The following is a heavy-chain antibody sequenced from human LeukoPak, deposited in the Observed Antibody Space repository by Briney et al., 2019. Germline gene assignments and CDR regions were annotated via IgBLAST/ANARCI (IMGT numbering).Heavy chain of an antibody. Sequence: ASVKVSCKVSGYTLTEMSIHWVRQAPGGALEWMGGFDPADGETVYAPKFQGRVTMTEVTSADTAYMELCSLRSEDTAVYYCTTCLNGAGQPVAIYYYGMDVWGQGTTVTVSS. D-gene: IGHD2-2*01. CDR2: FDPADGET. J-gene: IGHJ6*02. CDR1: GYTLTEMS. V-gene: IGHV1-24*01. CDR3: TTCLNGAGQPVAIYYYGMDV.